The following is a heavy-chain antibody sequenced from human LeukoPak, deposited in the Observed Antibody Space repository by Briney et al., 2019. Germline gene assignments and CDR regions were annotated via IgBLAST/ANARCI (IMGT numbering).Heavy chain of an antibody. CDR1: GYTFTSYG. CDR2: ISAYNGNT. D-gene: IGHD5-18*01. CDR3: AREGNVDTARMRAFDI. V-gene: IGHV1-18*01. J-gene: IGHJ3*02. Sequence: ASVKVSCKASGYTFTSYGISWVRQAPGQGLEWMGWISAYNGNTNYAQKLQGRVTMTTDTSTSTAYMELRSLRSDDTAVYYCAREGNVDTARMRAFDIWGQGTMVTVSS.